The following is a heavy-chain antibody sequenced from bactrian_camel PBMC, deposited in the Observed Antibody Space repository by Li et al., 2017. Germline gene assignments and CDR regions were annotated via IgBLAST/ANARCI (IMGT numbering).Heavy chain of an antibody. CDR2: TYTGVGYGRT. V-gene: IGHV3S54*01. CDR3: AADPRYLYDCSNSDYDYLY. J-gene: IGHJ4*01. Sequence: HVQLVESGGGSVQAGESLRLSCVASGYTLPMNMGWFRQGAGKQREAFATTYTGVGYGRTWYADSVKDRFTISRDGASRTLYLQMNILKPQDTAMYYCAADPRYLYDCSNSDYDYLYWGQGTQVTVS. D-gene: IGHD4*01. CDR1: GYTLPMN.